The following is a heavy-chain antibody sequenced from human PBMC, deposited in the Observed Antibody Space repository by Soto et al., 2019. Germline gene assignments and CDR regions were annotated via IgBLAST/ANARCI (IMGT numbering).Heavy chain of an antibody. CDR1: GFTFSSYA. CDR3: AKDPPVASKWELPNFDY. V-gene: IGHV3-23*01. Sequence: PGGSLRLSCAAPGFTFSSYAMSWVRQAPGKGLEWVSAISGSGGSTYYADSVKGRFTISRDNSKNTLYLQMNSLRAEDTAVYYCAKDPPVASKWELPNFDYWGQGTLVTVSS. CDR2: ISGSGGST. D-gene: IGHD1-26*01. J-gene: IGHJ4*02.